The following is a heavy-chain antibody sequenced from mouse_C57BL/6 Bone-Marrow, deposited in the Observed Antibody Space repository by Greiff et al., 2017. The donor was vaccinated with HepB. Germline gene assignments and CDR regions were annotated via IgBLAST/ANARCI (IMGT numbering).Heavy chain of an antibody. V-gene: IGHV1-64*01. Sequence: VKLQQPGAELVKPGASVKLSCKASGYTFTSYWMHWVKQRPGQGLEWIGMIHPNSGSTNYNEKFKSKATLTVDKSSSTAYMQLSSLTSEDSAVYYCARGHYDVRRYAMDYWGQGTSVTVSS. CDR2: IHPNSGST. CDR3: ARGHYDVRRYAMDY. CDR1: GYTFTSYW. D-gene: IGHD2-4*01. J-gene: IGHJ4*01.